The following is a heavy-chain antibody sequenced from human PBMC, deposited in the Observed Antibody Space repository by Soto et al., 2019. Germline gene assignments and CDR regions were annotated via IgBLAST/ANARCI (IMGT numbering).Heavy chain of an antibody. CDR1: GFTFSSYA. V-gene: IGHV3-23*01. CDR2: ISGSGGST. CDR3: AKAAGDHSSSLQKYYYYMDV. J-gene: IGHJ6*03. Sequence: GGSLRLSCAASGFTFSSYAMSWVRQAPGKGLEWVSAISGSGGSTYYAGSVKGRFTMSRDNSKNTLYLQMNSLRAEDTAVYYCAKAAGDHSSSLQKYYYYMDVWGKGTTVTVSS. D-gene: IGHD6-13*01.